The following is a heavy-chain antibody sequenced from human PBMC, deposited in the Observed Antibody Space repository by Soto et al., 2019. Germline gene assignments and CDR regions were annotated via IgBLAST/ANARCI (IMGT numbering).Heavy chain of an antibody. CDR1: GGSFSGYY. CDR3: VRGGGFDP. CDR2: INHSGST. V-gene: IGHV4-34*01. Sequence: SETLSLTCAVYGGSFSGYYWSWIRQPPGKGLEWIGEINHSGSTNYNPPLKSRVTISVDTSKNQFSLKLSSVTAADTAVYYCVRGGGFDPWGQGTLVTVSS. J-gene: IGHJ5*02.